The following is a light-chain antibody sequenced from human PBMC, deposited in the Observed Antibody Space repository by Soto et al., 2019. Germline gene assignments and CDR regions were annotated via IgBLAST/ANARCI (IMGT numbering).Light chain of an antibody. CDR3: QQYDGSPRT. V-gene: IGKV3-20*01. CDR1: QSVSSSY. Sequence: EIVLTQSPGTLSLSPGERATLSCRASQSVSSSYLAWYHQKPGQAPRLLIHGASSRASGIPDKFSGSGSGTDFTLTISRLEPEDFAVYYCQQYDGSPRTFGQGTKVEIK. J-gene: IGKJ1*01. CDR2: GAS.